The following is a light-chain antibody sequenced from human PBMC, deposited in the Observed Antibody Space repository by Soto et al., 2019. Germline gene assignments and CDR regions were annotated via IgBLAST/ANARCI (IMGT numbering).Light chain of an antibody. CDR2: DAS. CDR1: QTISNW. CDR3: RQYDSEST. Sequence: DIPMTQSPSTLSASIGDRVTITCRASQTISNWLAWYQQKPGKAPKVLIHDASRLESGVPSRFSGSGSGTEFTLTINNLQPDDFAIYYCRQYDSESTFGQGTQVEIK. V-gene: IGKV1-5*01. J-gene: IGKJ1*01.